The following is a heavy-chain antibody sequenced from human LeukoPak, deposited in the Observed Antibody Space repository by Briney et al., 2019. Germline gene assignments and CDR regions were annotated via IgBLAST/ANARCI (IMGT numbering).Heavy chain of an antibody. CDR2: IIPIFGTA. D-gene: IGHD5-18*01. J-gene: IGHJ4*02. CDR1: GGTFSSYA. CDR3: ARVGGYSSSGPFDY. V-gene: IGHV1-69*06. Sequence: GASVKVSCKASGGTFSSYAISWVRQAPGQGLEWMGGIIPIFGTANYAQKFQGRVTITADKSTSTAYMELSSLSSEDTAVYYCARVGGYSSSGPFDYWGQGTLVTVSS.